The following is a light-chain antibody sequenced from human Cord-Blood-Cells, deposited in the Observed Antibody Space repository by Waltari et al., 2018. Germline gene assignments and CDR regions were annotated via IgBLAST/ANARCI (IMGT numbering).Light chain of an antibody. CDR2: WAS. Sequence: DIVMTQSRDSLAVYLGERANINCNSSQSVLYSSNNKNYLAWYQQKPGQPPKLLIYWASTRESGVPDRFSGSGSGTDFTLTISSLQAEDVAVYYCQQYYSTPFTFGPGTKVDIK. CDR3: QQYYSTPFT. J-gene: IGKJ3*01. V-gene: IGKV4-1*01. CDR1: QSVLYSSNNKNY.